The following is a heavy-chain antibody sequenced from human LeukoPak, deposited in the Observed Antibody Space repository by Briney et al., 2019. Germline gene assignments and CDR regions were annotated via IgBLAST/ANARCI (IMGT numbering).Heavy chain of an antibody. Sequence: GASVKVSCKASGYTFTSYGISWVRQAPGQGLEWMGWISAYNGNTNYAQKLQGRVTMTTDTSTSTAYMELRSLRSDDTAVYYCARIGLRYFDRPDSNHWYFDLWGRGTLVTVSS. CDR1: GYTFTSYG. CDR3: ARIGLRYFDRPDSNHWYFDL. V-gene: IGHV1-18*01. J-gene: IGHJ2*01. D-gene: IGHD3-9*01. CDR2: ISAYNGNT.